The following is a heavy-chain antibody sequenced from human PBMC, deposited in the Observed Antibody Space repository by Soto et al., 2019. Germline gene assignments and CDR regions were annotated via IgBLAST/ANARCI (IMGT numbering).Heavy chain of an antibody. CDR2: IHNSGST. CDR1: GGSIASGGHY. V-gene: IGHV4-31*03. J-gene: IGHJ3*02. CDR3: AINYDSSGYPPGGLDS. Sequence: SETLSLTYTVSGGSIASGGHYCSWVRQHPGKGLEWIGYIHNSGSTYYSPSLKSRVTISLDTSKNQFSLRLSSVTAADTAVYYCAINYDSSGYPPGGLDSWGQGTMVTVSS. D-gene: IGHD3-22*01.